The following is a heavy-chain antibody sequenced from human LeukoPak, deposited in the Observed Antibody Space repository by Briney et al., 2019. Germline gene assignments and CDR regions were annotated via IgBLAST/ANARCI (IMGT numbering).Heavy chain of an antibody. CDR3: ARAGVWDYSDSSGYHNAAFDI. CDR2: ISSSGGST. V-gene: IGHV3-23*01. Sequence: GGTLRLSCTASGFTFSGYGMSWVRQAPGKGLEWVSSISSSGGSTYYADSVKGRFTISRDNSKNTLYLQMNSLSPEDTAVYYCARAGVWDYSDSSGYHNAAFDIWGQGTMVTVSS. D-gene: IGHD3-22*01. CDR1: GFTFSGYG. J-gene: IGHJ3*02.